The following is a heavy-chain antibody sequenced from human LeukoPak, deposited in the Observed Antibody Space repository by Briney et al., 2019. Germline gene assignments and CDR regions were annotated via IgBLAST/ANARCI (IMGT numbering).Heavy chain of an antibody. Sequence: GESLKISCKGSGYSFTSYWIGWVRQMPGKGLEWMGLIFPDDSDTRYSPSFQGQVTISADKSINTAYLHWSSLKASDSAMYYCVRLGNSGWQDFDYWGQGILVTVSS. CDR2: IFPDDSDT. CDR3: VRLGNSGWQDFDY. D-gene: IGHD6-19*01. CDR1: GYSFTSYW. J-gene: IGHJ4*02. V-gene: IGHV5-51*01.